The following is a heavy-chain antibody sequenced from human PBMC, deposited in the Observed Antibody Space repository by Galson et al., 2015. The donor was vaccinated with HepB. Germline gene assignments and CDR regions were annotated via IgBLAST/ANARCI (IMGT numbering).Heavy chain of an antibody. Sequence: SVKVSCKASGSTFTSYGISWVRQAPGQGLEWMGWISAYNGNTDYAQKLQGRVTMTTDTSTSTAYMELRSLRSDDTAVYYCARDCDYGDYGAFDYWGREPWSPSPQ. CDR1: GSTFTSYG. J-gene: IGHJ4*02. CDR3: ARDCDYGDYGAFDY. V-gene: IGHV1-18*01. D-gene: IGHD4-17*01. CDR2: ISAYNGNT.